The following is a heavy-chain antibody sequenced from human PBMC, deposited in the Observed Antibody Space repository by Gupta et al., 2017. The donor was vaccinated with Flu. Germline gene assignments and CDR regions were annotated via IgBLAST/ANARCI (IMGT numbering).Heavy chain of an antibody. J-gene: IGHJ3*02. CDR3: AILVPAFSGEDAFDI. Sequence: ATGQGLEWMGWMNPNSGNTGYAQKFQGRVTMTRNTSISTAYMELSSLRSEDTAVYYCAILVPAFSGEDAFDIWGQGTMVTVSS. CDR2: MNPNSGNT. D-gene: IGHD2-2*01. V-gene: IGHV1-8*01.